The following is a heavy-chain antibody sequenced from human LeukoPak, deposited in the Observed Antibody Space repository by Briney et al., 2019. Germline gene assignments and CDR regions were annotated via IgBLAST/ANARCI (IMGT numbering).Heavy chain of an antibody. D-gene: IGHD3-10*01. Sequence: GGSLRLSCAASGFTFSSYSMNWVRQAPGKGLEWLSGISGSGGTTYDADSVKGRFTISRDNPKNMLYSQMNSLRADDTAVYYCAKGTGVTMIRGVCAFDIWGQGTMVTVSS. CDR1: GFTFSSYS. J-gene: IGHJ3*02. CDR3: AKGTGVTMIRGVCAFDI. V-gene: IGHV3-23*01. CDR2: ISGSGGTT.